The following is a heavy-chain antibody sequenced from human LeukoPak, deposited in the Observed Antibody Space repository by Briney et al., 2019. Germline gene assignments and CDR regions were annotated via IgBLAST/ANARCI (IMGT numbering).Heavy chain of an antibody. J-gene: IGHJ4*02. D-gene: IGHD2-15*01. CDR2: ISGSGGST. V-gene: IGHV3-23*01. CDR1: GFTFSSYA. CDR3: AKSTRSGGSCYDY. Sequence: GGSLRLSCAASGFTFSSYAMSWVRQAPGKGLEWGSAISGSGGSTYYADSVKGRFTISRDNSKNTLYLQMNSLRAEDTAVYYCAKSTRSGGSCYDYWGQGTLVTVSS.